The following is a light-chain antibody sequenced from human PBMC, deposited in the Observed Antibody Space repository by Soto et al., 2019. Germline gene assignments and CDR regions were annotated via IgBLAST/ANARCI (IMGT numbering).Light chain of an antibody. CDR1: QRISSGY. CDR3: QQYGSSPPSST. J-gene: IGKJ5*01. V-gene: IGKV3-20*01. CDR2: GAS. Sequence: EIVLTQSPGTLSLSPGERASLSCRASQRISSGYLAWYQQKPGQAPRLLIYGASNRATDIPDRFSGRGSGTDFTLTISRLEPEEFAVYYCQQYGSSPPSSTFGQGTRLEIK.